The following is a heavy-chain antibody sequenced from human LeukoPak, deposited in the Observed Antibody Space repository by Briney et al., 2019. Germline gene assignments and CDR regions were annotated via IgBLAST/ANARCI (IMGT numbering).Heavy chain of an antibody. CDR1: GFTFSNYA. CDR3: ARDYYGYY. V-gene: IGHV3-23*01. Sequence: GGSLRLSCAASGFTFSNYAMTWVRQAPGKGLEWVSGISGSADSTYYAESVKGRFTISRDNSKNTLYLQMNSLRAEDTAVYYCARDYYGYYWGQGTLVTVSS. CDR2: ISGSADST. D-gene: IGHD3-10*01. J-gene: IGHJ4*02.